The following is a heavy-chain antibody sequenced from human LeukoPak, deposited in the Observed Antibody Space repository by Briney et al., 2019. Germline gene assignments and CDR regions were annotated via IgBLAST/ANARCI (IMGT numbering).Heavy chain of an antibody. J-gene: IGHJ4*02. CDR3: ASLRERSYYARGFDY. CDR2: IYFSGST. D-gene: IGHD1-26*01. Sequence: SETLSLTCTVSGGSISSYYWSWIRQPPGKGLEWIGSIYFSGSTYYNPSLKSRVTISVDSSKNQFSLKLRSVTAADTSVYYCASLRERSYYARGFDYWGQGTLVTVSS. V-gene: IGHV4-59*05. CDR1: GGSISSYY.